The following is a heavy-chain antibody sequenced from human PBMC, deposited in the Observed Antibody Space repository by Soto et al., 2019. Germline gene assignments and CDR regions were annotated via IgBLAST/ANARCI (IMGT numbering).Heavy chain of an antibody. J-gene: IGHJ3*02. CDR3: AKVKGMTVTTTGDFDI. D-gene: IGHD4-4*01. Sequence: PGGSRRLSCAVPGFTFRSYDMSWVRQSPGKGLDCISGISGSGHSTNYADTVKSRSTISRDNPKTTLYLRRNCLRDEDTAVYFWAKVKGMTVTTTGDFDIWGQGTMVTVSS. V-gene: IGHV3-23*01. CDR2: ISGSGHST. CDR1: GFTFRSYD.